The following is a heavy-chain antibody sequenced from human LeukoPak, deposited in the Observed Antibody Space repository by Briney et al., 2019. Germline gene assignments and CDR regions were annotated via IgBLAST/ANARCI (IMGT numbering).Heavy chain of an antibody. Sequence: GGSLRLSCAVSGFTFSGFWMSWSRQAPGKGLEWVASINSDGSEGYYADVVKGRFTISRDNAKNSLYLQINSLRAEDTAVYFCARSSYSSSSSVWGQGTMVTVSS. D-gene: IGHD6-6*01. CDR3: ARSSYSSSSSV. CDR2: INSDGSEG. V-gene: IGHV3-7*03. J-gene: IGHJ3*01. CDR1: GFTFSGFW.